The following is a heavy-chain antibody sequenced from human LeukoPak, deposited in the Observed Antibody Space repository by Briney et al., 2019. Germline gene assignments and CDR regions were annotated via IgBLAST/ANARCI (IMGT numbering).Heavy chain of an antibody. CDR2: IIPIFGTA. CDR3: ASVAAPDPEAMVRGNDY. D-gene: IGHD5-18*01. CDR1: GYTFTSYG. V-gene: IGHV1-69*06. Sequence: GASVKVSCKASGYTFTSYGISWVRQAPGQGLDWMGGIIPIFGTANYAQKFQGRVTITADKSTSTAYMELSSLRSEDTAVYYCASVAAPDPEAMVRGNDYWGQGTLVTVSS. J-gene: IGHJ4*02.